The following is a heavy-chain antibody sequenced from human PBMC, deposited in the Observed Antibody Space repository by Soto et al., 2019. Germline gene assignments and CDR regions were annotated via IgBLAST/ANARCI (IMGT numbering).Heavy chain of an antibody. CDR1: GGSIYTDDW. D-gene: IGHD3-16*01. V-gene: IGHV4-4*02. CDR3: ANWGGLNLPRLY. CDR2: VHQFVGT. J-gene: IGHJ4*02. Sequence: QVRLQESGPGLVEPSGTLSLTCAVSGGSIYTDDWWTWVRQTPGKGLEWIGEVHQFVGTNYNPSLRRRVTISIDKSKNQFSLELTSVTVADTAVYYCANWGGLNLPRLYWGPGTLVTVSS.